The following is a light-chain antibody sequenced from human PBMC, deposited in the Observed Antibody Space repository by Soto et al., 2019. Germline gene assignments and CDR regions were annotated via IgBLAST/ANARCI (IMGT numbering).Light chain of an antibody. J-gene: IGLJ1*01. Sequence: QSALTQPASVSGSPGQSITISCTGTSSDVGGYNSVSWYQHHPGKAPKLMIFDVSDRPSGVSSRFSGSKSGNTASLTISVLQAEDEADYYCSSYTTSSTPHYVFGPGTKLTVL. V-gene: IGLV2-14*03. CDR1: SSDVGGYNS. CDR3: SSYTTSSTPHYV. CDR2: DVS.